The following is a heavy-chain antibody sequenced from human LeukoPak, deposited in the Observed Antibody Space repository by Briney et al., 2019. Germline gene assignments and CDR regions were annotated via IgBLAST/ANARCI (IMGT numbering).Heavy chain of an antibody. D-gene: IGHD2-2*01. CDR1: GYTFTSYG. Sequence: ASVRVSCTASGYTFTSYGISWVRQAPGQGLEWMGWISAYNGNKNYAQKLKGRVTITTDTSKSTPYMELRSLRSDDTAVYYCARGGCSSTSCYFRGGWIDHWGQGTLVTVSS. CDR2: ISAYNGNK. CDR3: ARGGCSSTSCYFRGGWIDH. V-gene: IGHV1-18*01. J-gene: IGHJ5*02.